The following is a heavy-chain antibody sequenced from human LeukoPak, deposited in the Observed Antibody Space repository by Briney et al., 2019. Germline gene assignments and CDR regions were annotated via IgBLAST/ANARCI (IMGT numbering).Heavy chain of an antibody. Sequence: SETLSLTCTVSGGSVSSYYWSWIRRPPGRGLEWIAYLSHSGSSDSNPSLTSRVTTLVDTSKNQFSLKLTSVTAADTAVYYCARAGGHTYFDLWGRGTLLTVSS. D-gene: IGHD2-2*02. J-gene: IGHJ2*01. CDR1: GGSVSSYY. CDR2: LSHSGSS. CDR3: ARAGGHTYFDL. V-gene: IGHV4-59*02.